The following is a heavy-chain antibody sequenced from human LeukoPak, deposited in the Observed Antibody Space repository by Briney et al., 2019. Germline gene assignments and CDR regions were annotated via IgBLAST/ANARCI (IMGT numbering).Heavy chain of an antibody. CDR1: GDSIRTSSSY. V-gene: IGHV4-39*02. CDR3: ARDGAYYYDSSGSPNWFDP. CDR2: IYYTGNT. J-gene: IGHJ5*02. D-gene: IGHD3-22*01. Sequence: PSETLSLTCTVSGDSIRTSSSYWGWIRQPPGKGLEWIGSIYYTGNTYYNTSLKSRVIISVDTSKNQFSLKLNSVTAADTAVYYCARDGAYYYDSSGSPNWFDPWGQGTLVTVSS.